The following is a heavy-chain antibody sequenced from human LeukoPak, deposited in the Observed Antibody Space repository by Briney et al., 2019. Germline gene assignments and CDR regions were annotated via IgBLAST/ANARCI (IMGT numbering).Heavy chain of an antibody. CDR1: GDSIRSGTYY. CDR2: IYTSGST. D-gene: IGHD4/OR15-4a*01. CDR3: ARGGGATCIDY. V-gene: IGHV4-61*02. J-gene: IGHJ4*02. Sequence: SHTLSLTCSVSGDSIRSGTYYWSWIRQPAGKGLEWIGRIYTSGSTSYNPSLKSRVTISVDTSKNQFSLKLTSVTAADTAVYYCARGGGATCIDYWGRGTLVTVSS.